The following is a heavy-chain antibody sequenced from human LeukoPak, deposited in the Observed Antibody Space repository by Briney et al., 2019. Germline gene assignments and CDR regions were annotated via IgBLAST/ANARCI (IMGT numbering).Heavy chain of an antibody. CDR3: AKGVSSWYPPHFDY. D-gene: IGHD6-13*01. Sequence: GGSLRLSCAASGFTFSSYGMHWVRQAPGKGLEWVAVISYDGNNKYYAESVKGRFTISRDNPKNTLYLQMNSLRAEDTAVYYCAKGVSSWYPPHFDYWGQGTLITVSS. CDR1: GFTFSSYG. V-gene: IGHV3-30*18. J-gene: IGHJ4*02. CDR2: ISYDGNNK.